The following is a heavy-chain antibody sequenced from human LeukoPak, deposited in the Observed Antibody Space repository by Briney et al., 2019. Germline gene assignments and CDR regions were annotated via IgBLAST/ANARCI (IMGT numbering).Heavy chain of an antibody. V-gene: IGHV1-2*02. CDR3: AREPRCQADLGCYYYMDA. J-gene: IGHJ6*03. Sequence: ASVKVSCKASGYTFTGYYMHWVRQAPGQGLEWMGWINPNSGGTNYAQKFQGRVTMTRDTSISTAYMELSRLRSDDTAVYYCAREPRCQADLGCYYYMDAWGKGTTVTVSS. CDR2: INPNSGGT. CDR1: GYTFTGYY. D-gene: IGHD7-27*01.